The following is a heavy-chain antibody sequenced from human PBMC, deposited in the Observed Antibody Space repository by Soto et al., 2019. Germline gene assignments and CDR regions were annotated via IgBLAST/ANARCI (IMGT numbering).Heavy chain of an antibody. Sequence: SETLSLTCTVSGDSISSGGYCWSWIRQHPGKGLEWIGYISNSGNTYYNPSLKSRVTISVDTSENQFSLKLTSVTAADTAVYYCGGDGGGGYYFDSSGYLDYWGQGTLVTVSS. CDR3: GGDGGGGYYFDSSGYLDY. CDR2: ISNSGNT. J-gene: IGHJ4*02. D-gene: IGHD3-22*01. V-gene: IGHV4-31*03. CDR1: GDSISSGGYC.